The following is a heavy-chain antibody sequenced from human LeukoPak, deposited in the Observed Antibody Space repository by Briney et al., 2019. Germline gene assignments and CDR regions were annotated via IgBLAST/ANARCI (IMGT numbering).Heavy chain of an antibody. Sequence: GGSLTLSCAASGFSVISNYMSCVRQAPGKGLEWVSLIYSGGSTNYVDSVKGRFTISRDNSRNTLYLQMDSLRAEDTAVYYCARDGGGTYSLAFDIWGQGTMVTVSS. J-gene: IGHJ3*02. CDR2: IYSGGST. CDR1: GFSVISNY. D-gene: IGHD1-26*01. V-gene: IGHV3-53*01. CDR3: ARDGGGTYSLAFDI.